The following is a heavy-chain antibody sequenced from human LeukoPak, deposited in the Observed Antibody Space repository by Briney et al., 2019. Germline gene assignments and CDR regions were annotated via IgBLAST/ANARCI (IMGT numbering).Heavy chain of an antibody. CDR2: LYDSVRT. CDR3: ATIKRGDIYGYFDF. CDR1: DGSISSHY. V-gene: IGHV4-59*11. Sequence: SETLSLTCTVSDGSISSHYWSWLRQPPGKGLEWIAYLYDSVRTKDNPSLKGRVTLSADTSKNQHSLGLSSVTAADTAVYYCATIKRGDIYGYFDFWGQGILVTVSS. D-gene: IGHD5-18*01. J-gene: IGHJ4*02.